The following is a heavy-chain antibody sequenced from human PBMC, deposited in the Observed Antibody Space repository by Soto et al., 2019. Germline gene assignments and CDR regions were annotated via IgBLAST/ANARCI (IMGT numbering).Heavy chain of an antibody. CDR1: GGSISSGGYY. V-gene: IGHV4-31*03. J-gene: IGHJ5*02. CDR3: VRVLIVREGWEGVDP. D-gene: IGHD2-8*01. Sequence: QVQLQESGPGLVKPSQTLSVTCTVSGGSISSGGYYWSWIRQHPGKGLEWIGYIYYSGSTYYNPSLKSRVTISVDTSMNQFSLKLSSVTATDTPVYYCVRVLIVREGWEGVDPWGQATLLTVSS. CDR2: IYYSGST.